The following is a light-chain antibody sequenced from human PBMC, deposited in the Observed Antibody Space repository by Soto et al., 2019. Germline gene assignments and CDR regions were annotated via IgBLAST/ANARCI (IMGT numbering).Light chain of an antibody. CDR2: GAF. CDR3: QQYKNWPWT. V-gene: IGKV3-15*01. CDR1: QSVSSN. Sequence: EIVMTQSPATLSVSPGERATLSCRASQSVSSNLAWYQQKPGQAPRLLIYGAFNGATGIPDRFSGSGSGTEFTLTMSSLQSEDSAVYYCQQYKNWPWTFGQGTKVEIK. J-gene: IGKJ1*01.